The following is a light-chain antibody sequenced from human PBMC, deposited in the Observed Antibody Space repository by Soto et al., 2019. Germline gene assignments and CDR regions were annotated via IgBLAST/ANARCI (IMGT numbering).Light chain of an antibody. CDR1: SSDVGGYNY. V-gene: IGLV2-14*01. CDR3: SSYTRSSTLV. J-gene: IGLJ2*01. Sequence: QSVLTQPASVSGSPGQSITISCTGTSSDVGGYNYVSWYQQHPDKAPKLMMYEVSNRPSGVSNRFSGSKSGNTASLTISGLQPEDEADYYCSSYTRSSTLVFGGGTKLTVL. CDR2: EVS.